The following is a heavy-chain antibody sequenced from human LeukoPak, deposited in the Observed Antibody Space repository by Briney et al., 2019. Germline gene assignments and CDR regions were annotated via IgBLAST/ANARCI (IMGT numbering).Heavy chain of an antibody. CDR3: AMGTYFDY. Sequence: GGSLRLSCAASRLSFTTYAMTWVRQAPGKGLEWVSTNSDSDGSTFYADSVKGRFTISRDSSKHTAFLQMKSLRAEDTAIYFCAMGTYFDYWGQGTLVTVS. J-gene: IGHJ4*02. CDR2: NSDSDGST. V-gene: IGHV3-23*01. CDR1: RLSFTTYA. D-gene: IGHD7-27*01.